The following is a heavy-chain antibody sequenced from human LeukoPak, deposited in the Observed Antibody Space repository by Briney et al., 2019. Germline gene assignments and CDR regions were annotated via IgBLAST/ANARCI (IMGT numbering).Heavy chain of an antibody. CDR3: ARDSSSSASWWFDP. V-gene: IGHV1-46*01. CDR2: INPNGGTT. J-gene: IGHJ5*02. D-gene: IGHD6-6*01. Sequence: SGASVKVSCKTSGYTFISHWMHWVRQAPGQGLEWMGIINPNGGTTIYAQKFQGRVTLTRDMSTSTLYMELSSLRSEDTAVYYCARDSSSSASWWFDPWGQGTLVTVSS. CDR1: GYTFISHW.